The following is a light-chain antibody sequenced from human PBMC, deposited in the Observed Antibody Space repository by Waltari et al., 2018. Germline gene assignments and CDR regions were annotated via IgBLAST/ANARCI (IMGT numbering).Light chain of an antibody. J-gene: IGKJ2*01. Sequence: DIQMTQSPSSLSASVGARVTITCRASQSISSYLNWYQQKPGKAPKLLIYAASSLQSGVPSRFSGSGSGTEFTLTISSLQPEDFATYYCQQSYSTPRYTFGQGTKLEIK. V-gene: IGKV1-39*01. CDR3: QQSYSTPRYT. CDR1: QSISSY. CDR2: AAS.